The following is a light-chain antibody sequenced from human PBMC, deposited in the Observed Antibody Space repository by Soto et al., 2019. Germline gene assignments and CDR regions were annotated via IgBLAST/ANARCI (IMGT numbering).Light chain of an antibody. CDR2: DVT. V-gene: IGLV2-11*01. CDR1: SSDIGDYDY. J-gene: IGLJ1*01. Sequence: QSALAQPRSVSGSPGQSLTISCSGSSSDIGDYDYVSWYQQHPGKAPTLLIYDVTKRPSGVPDRFSGSKSGDTASLTISGLQAGDEGNYYCCSYVGSNTLYVFGTGTKVTV. CDR3: CSYVGSNTLYV.